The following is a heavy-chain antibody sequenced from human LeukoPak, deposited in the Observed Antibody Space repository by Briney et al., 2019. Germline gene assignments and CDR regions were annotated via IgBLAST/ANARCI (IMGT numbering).Heavy chain of an antibody. J-gene: IGHJ4*02. V-gene: IGHV1-46*01. D-gene: IGHD3-22*01. CDR1: GYTFTSYY. CDR3: ARPRVPYDSSGYYYFSLVY. Sequence: ASVKVSCKASGYTFTSYYMHWVRQAPGQGLEWMGIINPSGGSTSYAQKFQGRVTMTRDTSTSTAYMELRSLRSDDTAVYYCARPRVPYDSSGYYYFSLVYWGQGTLVTVSS. CDR2: INPSGGST.